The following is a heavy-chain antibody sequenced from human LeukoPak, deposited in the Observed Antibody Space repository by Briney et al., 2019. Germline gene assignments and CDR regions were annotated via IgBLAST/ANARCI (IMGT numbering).Heavy chain of an antibody. Sequence: VGSLRLSSAASGFTFRSYAMSSVRQAPGKRLEWVSAISGSGVSTYYAASVRGRFTISRDNSKNTLYLQMNSLRAEDTAVYYCAKADSKLAYCGGDCYAWGQGTLVTVS. V-gene: IGHV3-23*01. J-gene: IGHJ4*02. CDR2: ISGSGVST. D-gene: IGHD2-21*01. CDR1: GFTFRSYA. CDR3: AKADSKLAYCGGDCYA.